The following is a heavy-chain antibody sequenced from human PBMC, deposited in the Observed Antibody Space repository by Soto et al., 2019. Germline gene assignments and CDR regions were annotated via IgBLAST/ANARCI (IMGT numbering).Heavy chain of an antibody. Sequence: EVQLVESGGGLVQPGGSLRLSCAASGFTFSSNWMSWVRQAPGKGLGWVANIKQDGSERYYVDSVKGRFTISRDNAKNSLYLQMNSLRAEDTAIYYCARETTGPRKSYYMDVWGKGTTVTVSS. V-gene: IGHV3-7*03. CDR1: GFTFSSNW. D-gene: IGHD1-1*01. J-gene: IGHJ6*03. CDR2: IKQDGSER. CDR3: ARETTGPRKSYYMDV.